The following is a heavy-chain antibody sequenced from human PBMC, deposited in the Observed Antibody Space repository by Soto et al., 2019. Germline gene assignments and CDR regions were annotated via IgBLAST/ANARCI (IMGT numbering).Heavy chain of an antibody. V-gene: IGHV6-1*01. J-gene: IGHJ5*02. CDR2: TYYRSKWYN. Sequence: SQTLSLTFAISGDSVSSNSAAWNWIRQSPSRGLEWLGRTYYRSKWYNDYAVSVKSRITINPDTSKNQFSLQLNSVTPEDTAVYYCARSKKGYSSSKASNWFDPWGQGTLVTVSS. CDR1: GDSVSSNSAA. CDR3: ARSKKGYSSSKASNWFDP. D-gene: IGHD6-13*01.